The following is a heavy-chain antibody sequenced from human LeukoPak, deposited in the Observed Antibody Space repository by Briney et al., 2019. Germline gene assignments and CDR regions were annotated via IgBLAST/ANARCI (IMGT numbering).Heavy chain of an antibody. V-gene: IGHV1-69*13. D-gene: IGHD4-11*01. Sequence: SVKVSCKASGGTFSNYAISWVRQAPGQGLEWMGGIIPILGTRNYAQKFQDRVTITADESTAYMELSSLRSEDTAVYYCAADYPSYSTRGGYWGQGTLVTVSS. CDR1: GGTFSNYA. CDR3: AADYPSYSTRGGY. J-gene: IGHJ4*02. CDR2: IIPILGTR.